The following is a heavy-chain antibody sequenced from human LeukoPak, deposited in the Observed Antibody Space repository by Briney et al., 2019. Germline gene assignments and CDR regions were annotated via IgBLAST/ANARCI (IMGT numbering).Heavy chain of an antibody. CDR2: TRDKAASYTT. J-gene: IGHJ4*02. CDR1: GFTFSDHY. CDR3: VAGSLGPGDLDY. D-gene: IGHD4-17*01. V-gene: IGHV3-72*01. Sequence: PGGSLRLSCAASGFTFSDHYMDWVRQAPGKGLEWVGRTRDKAASYTTEYAASVKGRFTVSRDDSKNSLYLQMNSLRTEDTAVYYCVAGSLGPGDLDYWGQGTLVTVSS.